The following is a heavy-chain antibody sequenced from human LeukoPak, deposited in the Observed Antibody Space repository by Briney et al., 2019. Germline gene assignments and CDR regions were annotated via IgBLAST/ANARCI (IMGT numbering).Heavy chain of an antibody. V-gene: IGHV1-18*01. D-gene: IGHD6-19*01. CDR1: GYTFTSYG. Sequence: ASVKVSCKASGYTFTSYGISWVRQAPGQGLEWMEWISAYNGNTNYAQKLQGRVTMTTDTSTSTAYMELRSLRSDDTAVYYCARDHQYSSGWSWFDPWGQGTLVTVSS. CDR2: ISAYNGNT. J-gene: IGHJ5*02. CDR3: ARDHQYSSGWSWFDP.